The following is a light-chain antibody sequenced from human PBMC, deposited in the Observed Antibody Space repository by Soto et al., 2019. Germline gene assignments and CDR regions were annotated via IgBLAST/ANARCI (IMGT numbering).Light chain of an antibody. V-gene: IGKV1-5*01. CDR3: QQYKDYTWT. Sequence: DIPMTQSPSTLSASVGDRVSITCRASQSVDRYLAWYQQKPGKAPHLLIYDASSLESGVPSRFSGSGSGTEFTLTISSLQPDDVTTLDCQQYKDYTWTFGQGTKVEV. J-gene: IGKJ1*01. CDR2: DAS. CDR1: QSVDRY.